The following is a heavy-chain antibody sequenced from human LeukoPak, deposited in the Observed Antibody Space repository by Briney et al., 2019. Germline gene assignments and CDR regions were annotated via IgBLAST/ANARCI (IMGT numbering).Heavy chain of an antibody. CDR3: ARDGYNPLEY. CDR1: GFTFSTYW. J-gene: IGHJ4*02. D-gene: IGHD5-24*01. V-gene: IGHV3-74*01. Sequence: GGSLRLSCSASGFTFSTYWMHWVRQAPGKGLVWVSRINTDGSSTNYADSVKGRFTISRDNAKNTLYLQMNSLRAEDTAVYYCARDGYNPLEYWGQGTLVTVSS. CDR2: INTDGSST.